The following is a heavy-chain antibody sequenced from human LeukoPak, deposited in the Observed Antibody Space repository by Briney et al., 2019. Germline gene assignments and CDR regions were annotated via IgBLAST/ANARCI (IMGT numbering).Heavy chain of an antibody. V-gene: IGHV4-59*01. CDR2: IYYSGST. Sequence: PSETLSLTCTVSGGSIGSYYWSWIRQPPGKGLEWIGYIYYSGSTNYNPSLKSRVTISVDTSKNQFSLKLSSVTAADTAVYYCARGSDRGYYYYYGMDVWGKGTTVTVSS. CDR3: ARGSDRGYYYYYGMDV. D-gene: IGHD3-10*01. J-gene: IGHJ6*04. CDR1: GGSIGSYY.